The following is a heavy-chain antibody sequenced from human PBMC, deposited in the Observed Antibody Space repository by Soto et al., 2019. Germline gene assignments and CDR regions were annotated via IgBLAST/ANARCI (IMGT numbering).Heavy chain of an antibody. J-gene: IGHJ4*02. CDR3: AKASYDILTGYSPDY. D-gene: IGHD3-9*01. CDR2: ISGSGGTT. V-gene: IGHV3-23*01. CDR1: GFTFSSYA. Sequence: LRLSCAASGFTFSSYAMSWVRQAPGEGLEWVSVISGSGGTTYYADSVKGRFTISRDNSKNTLYLQMNSLRAEDTAVFYCAKASYDILTGYSPDYWGQGTLVTVSS.